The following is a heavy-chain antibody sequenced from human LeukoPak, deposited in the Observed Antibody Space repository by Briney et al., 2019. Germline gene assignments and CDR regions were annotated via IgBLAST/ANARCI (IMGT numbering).Heavy chain of an antibody. J-gene: IGHJ4*02. V-gene: IGHV3-7*01. CDR3: ARAHWGIDY. D-gene: IGHD3-16*01. Sequence: GGSLRLSCAASGFTFSSYWMSWVRQAPGKGLEWVANIKQDGSEKYYVDSVTGRFTISRDNAKNSLFLQMNTLRAEDTAVYYCARAHWGIDYWGQGTLVTVSS. CDR2: IKQDGSEK. CDR1: GFTFSSYW.